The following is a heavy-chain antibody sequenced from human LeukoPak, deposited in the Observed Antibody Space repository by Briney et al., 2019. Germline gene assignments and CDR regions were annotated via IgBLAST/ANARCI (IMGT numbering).Heavy chain of an antibody. CDR2: IRYDGSNK. D-gene: IGHD6-6*01. CDR1: GFTFSSYG. Sequence: PGGSLRLSCAASGFTFSSYGMHWVRQAPGRGLGGLAFIRYDGSNKYYADSVKGRFTISRDNSKNTLYLQMSSLRAEDTAVYYCASSTGDKYSSSWGAFDIWGQGTMVTVSS. V-gene: IGHV3-30*02. CDR3: ASSTGDKYSSSWGAFDI. J-gene: IGHJ3*02.